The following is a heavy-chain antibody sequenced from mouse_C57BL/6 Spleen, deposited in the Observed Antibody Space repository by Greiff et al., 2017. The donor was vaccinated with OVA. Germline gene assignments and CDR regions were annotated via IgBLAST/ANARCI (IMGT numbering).Heavy chain of an antibody. Sequence: QVQLQQSGAELVRPGASVTLSCKASGYTFTDYEMHWVKQTPVHGLEWIGAIDPETGGTTYNQKFKGKAILTADKSSSTAYMELRSLTSEDSAVYYYTEGQLRLTNYYAMDYWGQGTSVTVSS. V-gene: IGHV1-15*01. CDR1: GYTFTDYE. CDR3: TEGQLRLTNYYAMDY. J-gene: IGHJ4*01. D-gene: IGHD3-2*02. CDR2: IDPETGGT.